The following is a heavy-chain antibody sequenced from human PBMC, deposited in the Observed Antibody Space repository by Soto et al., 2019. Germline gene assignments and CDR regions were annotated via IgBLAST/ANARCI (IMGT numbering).Heavy chain of an antibody. D-gene: IGHD6-13*01. CDR1: GFTFSSYA. CDR3: ARRGPGTYFDY. V-gene: IGHV3-23*01. J-gene: IGHJ4*02. CDR2: ISGSGGST. Sequence: GGSLRLSCAASGFTFSSYAMNWVRQAPGKGLEWVSVISGSGGSTYYADSVKGRFTISKDNSKNTLYLQMNSLRAEDTAVYYCARRGPGTYFDYWGQGTLVTVSS.